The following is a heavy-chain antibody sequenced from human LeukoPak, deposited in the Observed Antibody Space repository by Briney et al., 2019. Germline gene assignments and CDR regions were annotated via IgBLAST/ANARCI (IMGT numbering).Heavy chain of an antibody. D-gene: IGHD2-2*01. CDR3: ASNSVVPAAKQTRYYYYYGMDV. CDR1: GGSFSGYY. J-gene: IGHJ6*02. Sequence: SETLSLTCAVYGGSFSGYYWSWIRQPPGKGLEWIGEINHSGSTNYNPSLRSRVTISVDTSKNQFSPKLSSVTAADTAVYYCASNSVVPAAKQTRYYYYYGMDVWGQGTTVTVSS. CDR2: INHSGST. V-gene: IGHV4-34*01.